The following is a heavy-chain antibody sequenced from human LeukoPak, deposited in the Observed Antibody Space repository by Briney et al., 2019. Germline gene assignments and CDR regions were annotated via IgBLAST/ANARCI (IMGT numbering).Heavy chain of an antibody. CDR1: EYSFTIFW. CDR2: IYPGDSDT. J-gene: IGHJ3*02. CDR3: ARLTTGRNFDI. D-gene: IGHD1-1*01. V-gene: IGHV5-51*01. Sequence: GESLKISCKGSEYSFTIFWIAWVRQMPGKGLEWMGSIYPGDSDTRYSPSFQGQVTISADKSITTASLQRHSLKASDTAMYYCARLTTGRNFDIWGQGTVVTVSS.